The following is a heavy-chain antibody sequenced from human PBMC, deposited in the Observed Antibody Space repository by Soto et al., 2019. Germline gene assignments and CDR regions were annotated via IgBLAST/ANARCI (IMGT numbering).Heavy chain of an antibody. CDR1: GGSISSGGYY. Sequence: SETLSLTCTVSGGSISSGGYYWSWIRQHPGKGLEWIGYIYYSGSTYYNPSLKSRVTISVDTSKNQFSLKLSSVTAADTAVYYYARVDVGYCSGGSCYNYYYYGMDVWGQGTTVTVSS. CDR3: ARVDVGYCSGGSCYNYYYYGMDV. D-gene: IGHD2-15*01. J-gene: IGHJ6*02. V-gene: IGHV4-31*03. CDR2: IYYSGST.